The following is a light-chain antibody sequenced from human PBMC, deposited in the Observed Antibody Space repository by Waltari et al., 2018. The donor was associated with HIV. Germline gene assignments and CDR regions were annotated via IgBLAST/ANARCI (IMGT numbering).Light chain of an antibody. Sequence: DIQMTQSPSSLSASVGDRVTITCQASQDISNYLNWYQQKPGKAPKLLNYDASNLETGVPSRFSGSGSGTDFTFTISSLQPEDIATYYCQQYDNLPRTFGPGTKVDIK. CDR2: DAS. CDR1: QDISNY. J-gene: IGKJ3*01. V-gene: IGKV1-33*01. CDR3: QQYDNLPRT.